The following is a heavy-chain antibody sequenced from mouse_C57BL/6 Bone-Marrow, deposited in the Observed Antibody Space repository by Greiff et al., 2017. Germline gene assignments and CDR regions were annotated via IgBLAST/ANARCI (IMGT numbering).Heavy chain of an antibody. Sequence: VQLQQPGAELVRPGSSVKLSCKASGYTFTSYWMHWVKQRPIQGLEWIGNIDPSDSETHYNQKFKDKATLTVDKSSSTAYMQLSSLTSEDSAVYYCARHYYGSREPYYAMDYWGQGTSVTVSS. V-gene: IGHV1-52*01. CDR2: IDPSDSET. D-gene: IGHD1-1*01. J-gene: IGHJ4*01. CDR3: ARHYYGSREPYYAMDY. CDR1: GYTFTSYW.